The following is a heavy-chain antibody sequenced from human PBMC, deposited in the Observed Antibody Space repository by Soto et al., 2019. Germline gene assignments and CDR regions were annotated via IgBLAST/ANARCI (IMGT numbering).Heavy chain of an antibody. CDR2: IIPLFGTT. CDR3: ARAAIHGSSWYFWFDP. V-gene: IGHV1-69*13. Sequence: SVKVSCNTSGGTFSRHAINWLRQSAGQGLEWMGGIIPLFGTTNYAQKFKGRVTISADESTSTAYMELSSLTPEDAAVYYCARAAIHGSSWYFWFDPWGQGTLVTVSS. CDR1: GGTFSRHA. J-gene: IGHJ5*02. D-gene: IGHD6-13*01.